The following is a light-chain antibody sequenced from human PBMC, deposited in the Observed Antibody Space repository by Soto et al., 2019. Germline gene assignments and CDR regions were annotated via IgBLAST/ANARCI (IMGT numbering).Light chain of an antibody. Sequence: DIQVTQSPSTLSGSVGDRVTITCRDSQTISSWLAWYQQKPGKAPKLLIYKASTLKSGVPSRFSGSGSGTDFTRTISSLQPDDFETDYCQHYNSYSEAFGQGTKVDIK. J-gene: IGKJ1*01. CDR1: QTISSW. CDR2: KAS. V-gene: IGKV1-5*03. CDR3: QHYNSYSEA.